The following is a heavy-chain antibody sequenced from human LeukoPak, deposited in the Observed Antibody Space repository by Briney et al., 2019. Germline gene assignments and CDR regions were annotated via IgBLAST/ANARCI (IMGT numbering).Heavy chain of an antibody. J-gene: IGHJ5*02. Sequence: PGGSLRLSCVVSGFNFNIYGMHWVRQAPGKGLEWVAVISHDGGNKYHRESVKGRFTISRDNSENTLYLQMNSLRVDDTAIYYCVKDSEGYCSGASCYEDNWFDAWGQGTLVTVSS. CDR3: VKDSEGYCSGASCYEDNWFDA. D-gene: IGHD2-15*01. CDR2: ISHDGGNK. CDR1: GFNFNIYG. V-gene: IGHV3-30*18.